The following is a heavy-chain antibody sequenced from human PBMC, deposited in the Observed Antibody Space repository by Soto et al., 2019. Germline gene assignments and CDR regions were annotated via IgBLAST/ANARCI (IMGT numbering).Heavy chain of an antibody. J-gene: IGHJ4*02. D-gene: IGHD3-3*01. CDR3: ASSERITIFGVVITSSGIDY. Sequence: GGSLRLSCAASGFTFSSYAMHWVRQAPGKGLEWVAVISYDGSNKYYADSVKGRFTISRDNSKNTLYLQMNSLRAEDTAVYYCASSERITIFGVVITSSGIDYWGQGTLVTVSS. CDR1: GFTFSSYA. V-gene: IGHV3-30-3*01. CDR2: ISYDGSNK.